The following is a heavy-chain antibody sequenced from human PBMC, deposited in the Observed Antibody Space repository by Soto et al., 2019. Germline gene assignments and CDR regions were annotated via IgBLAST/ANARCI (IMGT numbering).Heavy chain of an antibody. Sequence: EVVLLESGGGLVQPGGSLRLSCEVSGFAFSFYSMSWVRQAPGKGLEWVASISGNGGTTYYAASGKGRFTISRDNSKNTLYLQMNSLRGEDTAVYYCAKDRGGFTDGWEFFDSWGQGTLVTVSS. CDR2: ISGNGGTT. D-gene: IGHD3-10*01. V-gene: IGHV3-23*01. J-gene: IGHJ4*02. CDR1: GFAFSFYS. CDR3: AKDRGGFTDGWEFFDS.